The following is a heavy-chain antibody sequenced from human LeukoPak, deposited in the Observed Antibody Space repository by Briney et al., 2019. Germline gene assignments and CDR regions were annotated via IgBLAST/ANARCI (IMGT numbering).Heavy chain of an antibody. CDR1: VCTFSSYA. CDR2: IIPIFGIA. CDR3: ARDRGYRYGLIAFDI. Sequence: SVKVSCKASVCTFSSYAISWVRQAPGQGLEWMGWIIPIFGIANYAQKFQGRVTITADKSTSTAYMEPSSLTSEDTAVYYCARDRGYRYGLIAFDIWGQGTMVTVSS. D-gene: IGHD5-18*01. V-gene: IGHV1-69*10. J-gene: IGHJ3*02.